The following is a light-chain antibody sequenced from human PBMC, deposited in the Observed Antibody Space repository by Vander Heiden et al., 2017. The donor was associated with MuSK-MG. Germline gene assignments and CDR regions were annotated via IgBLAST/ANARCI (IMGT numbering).Light chain of an antibody. CDR1: SSNIGSNT. V-gene: IGLV1-44*01. CDR3: AAWDASLNGWV. Sequence: QSVLTQPPSASGTPGQRVTISCSGSSSNIGSNTVNWYQQLPGPSPNLLIYINNQRPSVVPDRSSGSKSGTSASLAISGLQSEDEAAYYCAAWDASLNGWVFGGGTKLTVL. J-gene: IGLJ3*02. CDR2: INN.